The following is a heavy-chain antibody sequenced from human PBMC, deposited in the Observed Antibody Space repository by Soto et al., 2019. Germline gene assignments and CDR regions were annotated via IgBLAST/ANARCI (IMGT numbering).Heavy chain of an antibody. D-gene: IGHD6-13*01. Sequence: PSETLSLTCAVSGGAISSSKWWSWVRQPPGKGLDWIGEIYQSGSTNYNPSLESRVRVSVDKSRNQFSLKLTSVSAADTAVYYCARASATIAAAAIFDYWGQGTLVTVSS. CDR2: IYQSGST. V-gene: IGHV4-4*02. CDR1: GGAISSSKW. J-gene: IGHJ4*02. CDR3: ARASATIAAAAIFDY.